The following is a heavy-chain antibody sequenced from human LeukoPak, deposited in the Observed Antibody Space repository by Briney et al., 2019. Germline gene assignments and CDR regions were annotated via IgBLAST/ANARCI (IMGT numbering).Heavy chain of an antibody. CDR1: GGSISSYY. D-gene: IGHD3-22*01. J-gene: IGHJ6*03. Sequence: SETLSLTCTVSGGSISSYYWSWIRQPPGKGLEWIGYIYYSGSTNYNPSLKSRVTISVDTSKNQFSLKLSSVTAADTAVYYCARDYYDSSGYVPIDYYYMDVWGKGTTVTISS. CDR3: ARDYYDSSGYVPIDYYYMDV. CDR2: IYYSGST. V-gene: IGHV4-59*12.